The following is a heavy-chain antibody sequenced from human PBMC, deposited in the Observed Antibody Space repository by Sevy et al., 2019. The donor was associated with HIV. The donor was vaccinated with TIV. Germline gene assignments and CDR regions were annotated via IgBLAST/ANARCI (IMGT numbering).Heavy chain of an antibody. CDR1: GFTFSNYG. Sequence: GGSLRLSCAASGFTFSNYGMHWVHQAPGEGLEWVAVIWYDGSYKYYADSVKGRFTISRDNTKSTLYLQMNSLRAEDTAVYYCAKTFAIFGVLMSPDFDPWGQGTLVTVSS. CDR3: AKTFAIFGVLMSPDFDP. J-gene: IGHJ5*02. CDR2: IWYDGSYK. D-gene: IGHD3-3*01. V-gene: IGHV3-33*06.